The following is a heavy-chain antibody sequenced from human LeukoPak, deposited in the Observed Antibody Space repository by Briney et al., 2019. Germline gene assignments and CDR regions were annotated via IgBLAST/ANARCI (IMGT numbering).Heavy chain of an antibody. CDR3: ARDTNDACDI. CDR2: IWYDGSNK. CDR1: GFTLSSHG. D-gene: IGHD2-2*01. Sequence: PGRSLRPSCAAAGFTLSSHGMHSVRQAPDKWLEWEAVIWYDGSNKYYADSVKGRFTISRDNSKNTLYLQMNSLRAEDTAVYYCARDTNDACDIWGQGTMVTVSS. V-gene: IGHV3-33*01. J-gene: IGHJ3*02.